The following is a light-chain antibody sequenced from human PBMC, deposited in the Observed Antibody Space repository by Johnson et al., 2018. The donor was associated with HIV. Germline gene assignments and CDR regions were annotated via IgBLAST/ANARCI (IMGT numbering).Light chain of an antibody. Sequence: QSVLTQPPSVSAAPGQKVTISCSGSSSNIGNNYVSWYQQLPGTAPKLLIYENSKRPSGIPDRFSGSQSGTSATLGITGLQTGDEADYYCGRWHDSLSTYVFGTGTKVTVL. CDR3: GRWHDSLSTYV. CDR1: SSNIGNNY. J-gene: IGLJ1*01. V-gene: IGLV1-51*02. CDR2: ENS.